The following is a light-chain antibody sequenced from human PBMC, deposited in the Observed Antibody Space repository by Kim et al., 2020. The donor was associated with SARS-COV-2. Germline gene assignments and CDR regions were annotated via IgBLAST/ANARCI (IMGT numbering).Light chain of an antibody. CDR3: HQYNDYSALT. CDR1: QSIDSS. Sequence: DIQLTQSPSTLAASVGDRVSITCRASQSIDSSLAWYQQKPGTAPDLLVRDASNLADGVPSRFSGGGSGTQFTLTINNPQPDDYATYYCHQYNDYSALTFGGGTKVDIK. V-gene: IGKV1-5*01. J-gene: IGKJ4*01. CDR2: DAS.